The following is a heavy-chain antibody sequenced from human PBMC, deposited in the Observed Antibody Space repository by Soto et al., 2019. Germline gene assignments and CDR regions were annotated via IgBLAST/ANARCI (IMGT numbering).Heavy chain of an antibody. J-gene: IGHJ5*02. D-gene: IGHD2-2*01. CDR2: ISSSGSTI. V-gene: IGHV3-11*01. CDR1: GFTFSDYY. CDR3: ARLRSTSCHDL. Sequence: GGSLRLSCAASGFTFSDYYMSWIRQAPGEGLEWVSYISSSGSTIYYADSVKGRFTISRDNAKNSLYLQMNSLRAEDTAVDYCARLRSTSCHDLRGQRTLVTVSS.